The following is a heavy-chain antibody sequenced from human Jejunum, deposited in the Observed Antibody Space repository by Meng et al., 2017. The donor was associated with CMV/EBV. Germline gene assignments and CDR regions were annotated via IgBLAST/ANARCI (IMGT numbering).Heavy chain of an antibody. D-gene: IGHD2-2*01. J-gene: IGHJ4*02. Sequence: SRNNMTWVRKAQGKGPEWVSFISGSSNYIFYAESMKGRFTISRDNAKNSLYLQMNSLRDEDTAVYYCAREAGPGIVVTTAASYFDQWGQGTLVTVSS. V-gene: IGHV3-21*01. CDR1: SRNN. CDR3: AREAGPGIVVTTAASYFDQ. CDR2: ISGSSNYI.